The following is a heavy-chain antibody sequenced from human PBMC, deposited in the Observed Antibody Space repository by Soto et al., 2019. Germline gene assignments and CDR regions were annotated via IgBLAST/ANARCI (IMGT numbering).Heavy chain of an antibody. CDR2: SIPIFNTA. CDR3: ARGLVVPAGIRYYYYGMDV. CDR1: GGTFSNYA. Sequence: QVQLVQSGAEVTKPGSSVQVSCKASGGTFSNYAISWVRQAPGQGLEWMGGSIPIFNTANYAQKFQGRVTITADKSTSTAYMELSSLRSEDTGVYYCARGLVVPAGIRYYYYGMDVWVQETKVTVSS. V-gene: IGHV1-69*06. D-gene: IGHD2-2*01. J-gene: IGHJ6*02.